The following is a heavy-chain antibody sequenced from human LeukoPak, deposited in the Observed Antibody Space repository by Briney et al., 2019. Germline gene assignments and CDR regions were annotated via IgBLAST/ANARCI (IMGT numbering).Heavy chain of an antibody. CDR2: IYTSGST. CDR1: GVSISGYY. CDR3: ARGIPHFDP. V-gene: IGHV4-4*07. Sequence: SETLSLTCSVSGVSISGYYWSWIRQPAGKGLEWIGRIYTSGSTNYNPSLKSRVTMSVDTSKNQFSLKMNSVTAADTAVYYCARGIPHFDPWGQGTLVTVSS. J-gene: IGHJ5*02.